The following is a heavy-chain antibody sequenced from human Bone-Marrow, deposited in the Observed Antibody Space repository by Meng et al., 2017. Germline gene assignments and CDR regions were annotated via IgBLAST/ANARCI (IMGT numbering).Heavy chain of an antibody. J-gene: IGHJ4*02. D-gene: IGHD6-13*01. Sequence: QLVQSGAEVKQPGASLGVSCKASGYTFTGYYIHWVRQAPGQGLEWLGRIDCNNGGAIYAQKFQDRVTMTRDTSITTAYMDLSRLTSDDTAVYYCARDAGRAAGPRWGQGTLVTVSS. CDR3: ARDAGRAAGPR. V-gene: IGHV1-2*06. CDR2: IDCNNGGA. CDR1: GYTFTGYY.